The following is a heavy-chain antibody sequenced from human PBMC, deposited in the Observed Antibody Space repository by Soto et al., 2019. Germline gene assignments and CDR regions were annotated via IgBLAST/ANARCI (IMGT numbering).Heavy chain of an antibody. CDR3: ARHDGFSSGWIFDY. Sequence: SSDSLSLTCAVSGCPISSRTYSWGWIRQPPGKSLEWIGTIYYHVNTYSNPSLKSRVTVSVDTSNNQLSLKLRSVTAADTAVYYCARHDGFSSGWIFDYWGHGTLVTVSS. CDR1: GCPISSRTYS. CDR2: IYYHVNT. V-gene: IGHV4-39*01. D-gene: IGHD6-19*01. J-gene: IGHJ4*01.